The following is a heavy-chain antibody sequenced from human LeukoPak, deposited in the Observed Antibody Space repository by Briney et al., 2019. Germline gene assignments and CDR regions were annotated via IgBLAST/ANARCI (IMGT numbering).Heavy chain of an antibody. V-gene: IGHV6-1*01. CDR3: AGGGLVASIRGYFDY. CDR1: GDSVSSNTGG. D-gene: IGHD5-12*01. Sequence: SQNLSLTCAISGDSVSSNTGGWNWIRQSPSRGLEWLGRTYYRSKWYYDYAVSVKSRITINPDTSKNQFSLQLNSVTPEDTAVYYCAGGGLVASIRGYFDYWAQGTLVTVSS. CDR2: TYYRSKWYY. J-gene: IGHJ4*02.